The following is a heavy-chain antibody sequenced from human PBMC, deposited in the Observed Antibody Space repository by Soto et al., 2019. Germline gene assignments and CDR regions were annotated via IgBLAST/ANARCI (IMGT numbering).Heavy chain of an antibody. D-gene: IGHD4-17*01. J-gene: IGHJ3*02. CDR1: GFTFSNAW. V-gene: IGHV3-15*01. CDR2: IKSKTDGGTT. CDR3: TTADDYGDYVGAFDI. Sequence: GGSLRLSCAASGFTFSNAWMSWVRQAPGKGLEWVGRIKSKTDGGTTDYAAPVKGRFTISRDDSKNTLYLQMNSLKTEDTAVYYCTTADDYGDYVGAFDIWGQGTMVTVSS.